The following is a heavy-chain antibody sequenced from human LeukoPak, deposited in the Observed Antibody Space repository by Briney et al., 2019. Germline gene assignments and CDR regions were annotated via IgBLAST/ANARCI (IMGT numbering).Heavy chain of an antibody. CDR3: ARLRDGGSYYASFDY. Sequence: SETLSLTCTVSGYSISGGYYWGWIRQPPGKGLEWIGSIYHSGSTYYNPSLKSRVTISVDTSKNQFSLKLSSVTAADTAVYYCARLRDGGSYYASFDYWGQGTLVTVSS. J-gene: IGHJ4*02. CDR1: GYSISGGYY. CDR2: IYHSGST. V-gene: IGHV4-38-2*02. D-gene: IGHD1-26*01.